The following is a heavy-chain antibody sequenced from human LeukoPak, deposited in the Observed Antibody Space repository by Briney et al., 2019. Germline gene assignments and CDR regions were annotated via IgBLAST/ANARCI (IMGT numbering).Heavy chain of an antibody. J-gene: IGHJ4*02. Sequence: ASVKVSCKASGDSFTKYYMHWVRQAPGQGLEWMGIINPRGGSTSNAQKFQGRVTMTRDMSTSTVYMELSSLRSEDTAVYYCATVGEWELQHFFDYWGQGTQVTVSS. CDR1: GDSFTKYY. V-gene: IGHV1-46*01. CDR3: ATVGEWELQHFFDY. D-gene: IGHD1-26*01. CDR2: INPRGGST.